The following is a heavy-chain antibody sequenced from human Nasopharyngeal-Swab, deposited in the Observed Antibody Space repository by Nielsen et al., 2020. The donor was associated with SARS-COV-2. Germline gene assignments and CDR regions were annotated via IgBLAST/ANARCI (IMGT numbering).Heavy chain of an antibody. D-gene: IGHD5-12*01. Sequence: SLKISCSASGFGFSDYYMSWIRQAPGKGLEWISYISSSGAVIYYADSVKGRFTISRDNAENSLYLEMSSLRVDDTALYYCARGESIVGTTWDYIGMDVWGQGTTVTVSS. CDR1: GFGFSDYY. J-gene: IGHJ6*02. V-gene: IGHV3-11*01. CDR2: ISSSGAVI. CDR3: ARGESIVGTTWDYIGMDV.